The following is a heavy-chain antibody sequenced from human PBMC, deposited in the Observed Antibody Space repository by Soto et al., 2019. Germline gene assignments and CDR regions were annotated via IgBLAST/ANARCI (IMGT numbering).Heavy chain of an antibody. CDR1: GGSISSYY. CDR3: ARDRVREQWLALKNWFDP. V-gene: IGHV4-4*07. CDR2: IYTSGST. Sequence: SETLSLTCTVSGGSISSYYWSWIRQPAGKGLEWIGRIYTSGSTNYNPSLKSRVTMSVDTSKNQFSLKLSSVTAADTAVYYCARDRVREQWLALKNWFDPWGQVTLVTVSS. D-gene: IGHD6-19*01. J-gene: IGHJ5*02.